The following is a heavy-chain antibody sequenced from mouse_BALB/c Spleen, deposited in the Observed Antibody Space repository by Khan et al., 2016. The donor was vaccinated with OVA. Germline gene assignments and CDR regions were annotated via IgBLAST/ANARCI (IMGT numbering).Heavy chain of an antibody. J-gene: IGHJ3*01. Sequence: VQLQESGAELARPGASVKLSCKASGYSFTDYYINWVKQRTGQGLEWIGEISPGSGDTYYNEKFKGKATLTADKSSSTAYMQLSSLTFEASAVDFCARRNYFGYTFAYWGQGTLVTVSA. D-gene: IGHD1-2*01. CDR1: GYSFTDYY. CDR2: ISPGSGDT. V-gene: IGHV1-77*01. CDR3: ARRNYFGYTFAY.